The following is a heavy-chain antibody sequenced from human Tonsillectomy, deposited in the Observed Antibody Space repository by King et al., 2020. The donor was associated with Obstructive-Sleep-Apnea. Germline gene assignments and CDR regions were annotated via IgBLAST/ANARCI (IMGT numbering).Heavy chain of an antibody. CDR3: AREAGGLYGFDY. D-gene: IGHD3-16*01. CDR1: GYTFTNYG. Sequence: QLVQSGAEVKKPGASVKVSCKASGYTFTNYGISWVRQAPGQGLEWMGWISAYNGNTNFAQKLQGRVTMTTDTSTRTAYMELWSRRSDDTAVYYCAREAGGLYGFDYWGQGTLVTVSS. J-gene: IGHJ4*02. CDR2: ISAYNGNT. V-gene: IGHV1-18*04.